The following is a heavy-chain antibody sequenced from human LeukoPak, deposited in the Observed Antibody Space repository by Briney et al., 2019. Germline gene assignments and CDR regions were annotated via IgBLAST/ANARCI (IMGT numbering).Heavy chain of an antibody. V-gene: IGHV1-18*01. Sequence: ASVKVSCKASGYSFTSYGISWVRQAPGQGLEWMGWISAYNANTNYAQKLQGRVTMTTDTSTSTAYMELRSLRSDDTAVYYCARDSIVVVPAASPYYFDYWGQGTLATVSS. CDR3: ARDSIVVVPAASPYYFDY. D-gene: IGHD2-2*01. CDR2: ISAYNANT. J-gene: IGHJ4*02. CDR1: GYSFTSYG.